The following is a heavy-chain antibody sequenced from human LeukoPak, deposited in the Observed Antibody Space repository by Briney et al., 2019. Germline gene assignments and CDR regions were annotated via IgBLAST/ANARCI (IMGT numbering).Heavy chain of an antibody. D-gene: IGHD2-2*01. J-gene: IGHJ6*02. V-gene: IGHV4-30-2*01. CDR3: AREGRVPAASYGMDV. Sequence: SETLSLTCAVSGGSISSGGYSWSWIRQPPGKGLEWIGYIYQSESTYYNPSLKSRVTISVDRSKNQFSLKLTSVTVADTAVYYCAREGRVPAASYGMDVWGQGTTATVSS. CDR1: GGSISSGGYS. CDR2: IYQSEST.